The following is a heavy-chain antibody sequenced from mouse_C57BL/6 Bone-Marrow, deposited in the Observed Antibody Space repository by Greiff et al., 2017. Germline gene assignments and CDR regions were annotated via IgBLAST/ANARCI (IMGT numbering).Heavy chain of an antibody. J-gene: IGHJ4*01. Sequence: QVQLKQSGAELVRPGASVTLSCKASGYTFTDYEMHWVKQTPVHGLEWIGAIDPETGGTAYNQKFKGKAILTADKSSSTAYMELRSLTSEDSAVYYCTRRSYDYDGYAMDYWGQGTSVTVSS. CDR1: GYTFTDYE. D-gene: IGHD2-4*01. CDR3: TRRSYDYDGYAMDY. CDR2: IDPETGGT. V-gene: IGHV1-15*01.